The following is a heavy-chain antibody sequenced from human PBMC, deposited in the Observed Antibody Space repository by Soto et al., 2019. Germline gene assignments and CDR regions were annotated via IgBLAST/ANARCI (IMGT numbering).Heavy chain of an antibody. D-gene: IGHD1-1*01. CDR1: GYTFTSYY. J-gene: IGHJ5*02. V-gene: IGHV1-46*01. CDR2: INPNGGRT. CDR3: ARAFTTGTTWGFDP. Sequence: GASVKVSCKASGYTFTSYYMHWVRQAPGQGLEWMGIINPNGGRTGYAQKFQGRVTMTRDTSTSTVYMELSSLRSEDTAVYYCARAFTTGTTWGFDPWGQGTLVTVSS.